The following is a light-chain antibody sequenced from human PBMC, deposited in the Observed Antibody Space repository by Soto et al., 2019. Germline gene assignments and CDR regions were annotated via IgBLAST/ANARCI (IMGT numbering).Light chain of an antibody. Sequence: AIQMTQSPSSLSASVGDRVTITCRASQGIRNDLAWYQQKPGKAPKLLIYAASSLQSGVPSRFSGSGSGTDFTLTLNGLQPEDFATYYCLQDYGYPRTFGQGTKVEI. V-gene: IGKV1-6*01. J-gene: IGKJ1*01. CDR1: QGIRND. CDR3: LQDYGYPRT. CDR2: AAS.